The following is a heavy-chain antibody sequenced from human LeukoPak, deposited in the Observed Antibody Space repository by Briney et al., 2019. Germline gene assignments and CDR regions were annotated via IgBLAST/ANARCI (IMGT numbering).Heavy chain of an antibody. J-gene: IGHJ4*02. Sequence: ASVKVSCKASGGTFSSYAISWVRRAPGQGLEWMGGIIPIFGTANYAQKFQGRVTITTDESTSTAYMELSSLRSEDTAVYYCARWNERVRGIFDYWGQGTLVTVSS. V-gene: IGHV1-69*05. CDR2: IIPIFGTA. CDR3: ARWNERVRGIFDY. CDR1: GGTFSSYA. D-gene: IGHD3-10*01.